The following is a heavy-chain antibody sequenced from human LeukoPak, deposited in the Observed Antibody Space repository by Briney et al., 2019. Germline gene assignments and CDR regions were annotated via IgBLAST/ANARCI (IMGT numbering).Heavy chain of an antibody. J-gene: IGHJ6*04. CDR2: INHSGST. CDR1: GGSISSYY. D-gene: IGHD6-13*01. Sequence: PSETLSLTCTVSGGSISSYYWSWIRQPPGKGLEWIGEINHSGSTNYNPSLKSRVTISVDTSKNQFSLKLSSVTAADTAVYYCARRQRAAARYVDVWGKGTTVTVSS. CDR3: ARRQRAAARYVDV. V-gene: IGHV4-34*01.